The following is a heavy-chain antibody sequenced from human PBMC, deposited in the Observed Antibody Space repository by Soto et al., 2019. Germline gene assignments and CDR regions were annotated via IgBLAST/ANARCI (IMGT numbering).Heavy chain of an antibody. Sequence: ELLTTFLKGAGYSFTSSWIGLVRQMPGKGMGWMGLICPGDSDTRNSPSPQCQDTISADKSISIAYLQWTSLKTSDTAMYYYARRDYYDSSNWFDPWGQGTLVTVYS. D-gene: IGHD3-22*01. V-gene: IGHV5-51*01. CDR2: ICPGDSDT. J-gene: IGHJ5*02. CDR3: ARRDYYDSSNWFDP. CDR1: GYSFTSSW.